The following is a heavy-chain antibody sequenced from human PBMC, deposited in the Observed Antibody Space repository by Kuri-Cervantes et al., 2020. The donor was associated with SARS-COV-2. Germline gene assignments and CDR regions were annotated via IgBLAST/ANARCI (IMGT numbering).Heavy chain of an antibody. J-gene: IGHJ6*03. V-gene: IGHV1-69*13. Sequence: SVKVSCKASGGTFSNYAISWVRQAPGQGLEWMGGIIPIFGTANYAQKFQDRATITADESTSTAYMERSSLRSEDTAVYYCARFSRQGVRATTKVNYYYYYMDVWGKGTTVTVSS. D-gene: IGHD1-26*01. CDR1: GGTFSNYA. CDR2: IIPIFGTA. CDR3: ARFSRQGVRATTKVNYYYYYMDV.